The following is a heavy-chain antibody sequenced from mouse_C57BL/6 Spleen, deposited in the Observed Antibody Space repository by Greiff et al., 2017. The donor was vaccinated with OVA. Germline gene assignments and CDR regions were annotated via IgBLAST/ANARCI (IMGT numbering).Heavy chain of an antibody. Sequence: EVQGVESGAELVKPGASVKLSCTASGFNIKDYYMHWVKQRTEQGLEWIGWIDPEDGETKYAPKFQGKATITADTSSNTAYLQLSSLTSEDTAVYYCATSSGGYAMDYWGQGTSVTVSS. CDR1: GFNIKDYY. J-gene: IGHJ4*01. CDR2: IDPEDGET. CDR3: ATSSGGYAMDY. V-gene: IGHV14-2*01. D-gene: IGHD3-2*02.